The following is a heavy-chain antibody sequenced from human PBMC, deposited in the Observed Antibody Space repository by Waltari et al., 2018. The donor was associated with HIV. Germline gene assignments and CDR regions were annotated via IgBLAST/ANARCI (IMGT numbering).Heavy chain of an antibody. D-gene: IGHD3-3*01. CDR1: GDSVSSNRAA. CDR3: ARGKYYDFWSGYYDFDY. V-gene: IGHV6-1*01. Sequence: QVQLQQSGPGLVKPSQTLSLTCAISGDSVSSNRAAWNWIRQSPSRGIEWLGRTYYRSKWYNDYAVSVKSRITINPDTSKNQFSLQLNSVTPEDTAVYYCARGKYYDFWSGYYDFDYWGQGTQVTVSS. J-gene: IGHJ4*02. CDR2: TYYRSKWYN.